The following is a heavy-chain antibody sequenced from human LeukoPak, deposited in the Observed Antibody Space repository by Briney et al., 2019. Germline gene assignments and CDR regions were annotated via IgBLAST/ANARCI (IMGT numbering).Heavy chain of an antibody. CDR3: ARDRGWRTSGYYLYHFDY. CDR1: GFTFTDYF. V-gene: IGHV3-7*01. J-gene: IGHJ4*02. D-gene: IGHD3-22*01. Sequence: GGSLRLSCVASGFTFTDYFMSWVRQAPGKGLEWVASIKHNGGGKYYVDSVKGRFTISRDNAKNSLYLEMSSLRVEVTAVYYCARDRGWRTSGYYLYHFDYWGQGTLVTFAS. CDR2: IKHNGGGK.